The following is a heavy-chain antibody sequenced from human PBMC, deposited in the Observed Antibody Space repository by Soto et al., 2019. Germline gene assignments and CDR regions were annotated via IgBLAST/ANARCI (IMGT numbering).Heavy chain of an antibody. D-gene: IGHD2-2*01. CDR3: ARDRIVVVPAAMGL. Sequence: ASVKVSCKASGYTFTSYGISWVRQAPGQGLEWMGWISAYNGNTNYAQKLQGRVTMTTDTSTSTAYMELRSLRSDDTAVYYCARDRIVVVPAAMGLWGQGXLVTVSS. CDR1: GYTFTSYG. J-gene: IGHJ4*02. V-gene: IGHV1-18*01. CDR2: ISAYNGNT.